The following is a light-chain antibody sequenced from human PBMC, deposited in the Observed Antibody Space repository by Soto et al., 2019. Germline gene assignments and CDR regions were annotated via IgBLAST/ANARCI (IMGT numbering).Light chain of an antibody. CDR3: QQYGNSPWT. J-gene: IGKJ1*01. CDR2: AAS. CDR1: QSISSY. V-gene: IGKV1-39*01. Sequence: DIQMTQSPSSLSASVGDRFTITCRASQSISSYLNWYQQKPGKAPKLLIYAASSLQSGVPSRFSGSGSGTDFTLTISSLQPEDFAVYYCQQYGNSPWTFGQGTKVDIK.